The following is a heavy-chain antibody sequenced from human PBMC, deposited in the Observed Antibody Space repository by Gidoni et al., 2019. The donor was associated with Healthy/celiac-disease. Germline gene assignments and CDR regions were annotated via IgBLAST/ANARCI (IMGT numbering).Heavy chain of an antibody. CDR2: ISSSSSYT. CDR3: ARDSIAVAGFGTGWYFDL. J-gene: IGHJ2*01. Sequence: QVQLVESGGGLVKPGGSLRLSCAASGFTFSDYYMSWIRQAPGKGLEWVSYISSSSSYTNYADSVKGRFTISRDNAKNSLYLQMNSLRAEDTAVYYCARDSIAVAGFGTGWYFDLWGRGTLVTVSS. V-gene: IGHV3-11*06. D-gene: IGHD6-19*01. CDR1: GFTFSDYY.